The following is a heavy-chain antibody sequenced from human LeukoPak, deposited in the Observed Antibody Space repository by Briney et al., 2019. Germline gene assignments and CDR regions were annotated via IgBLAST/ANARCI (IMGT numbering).Heavy chain of an antibody. CDR2: IGISSGNT. D-gene: IGHD2-2*01. J-gene: IGHJ4*02. Sequence: GGSLRLSCAASGFTFSHYSMNWVRQAPGKGLEWISYIGISSGNTKYADSVKGRFTISGDKAKNSVYLQMNSLRVEDTAVYYCARDTKYAFDNWGQGALVTVSS. CDR3: ARDTKYAFDN. V-gene: IGHV3-48*01. CDR1: GFTFSHYS.